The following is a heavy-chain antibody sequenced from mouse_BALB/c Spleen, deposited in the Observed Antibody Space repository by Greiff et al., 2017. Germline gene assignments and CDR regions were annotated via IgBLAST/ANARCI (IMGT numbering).Heavy chain of an antibody. CDR1: GYTFTSYY. Sequence: VQLQQSGAELVKPGASVKLSCKASGYTFTSYYMYWVKQRPGQGLEWIGEINPSNGGTNFNEKFKSKATLTVDKSSSTAYMQLSSLTSEDSAVYYCTRSARATFAYWGQGTLVTVSA. CDR2: INPSNGGT. V-gene: IGHV1S81*02. J-gene: IGHJ3*01. D-gene: IGHD3-1*01. CDR3: TRSARATFAY.